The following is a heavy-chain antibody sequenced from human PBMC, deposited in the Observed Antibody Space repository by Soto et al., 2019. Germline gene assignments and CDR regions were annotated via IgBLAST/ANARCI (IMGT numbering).Heavy chain of an antibody. CDR3: ATDRLGCNLDD. Sequence: EVQLLDSGGGLVQPGGSLRLSCAASGFTFNNYAMNWVRQAPGKGFEWVATISGTGGSTYYADSVKGRFTISRDNSKNTLYLQMNSLRVENTAVYYCATDRLGCNLDDWGQGTQVTVSS. CDR1: GFTFNNYA. J-gene: IGHJ4*02. CDR2: ISGTGGST. V-gene: IGHV3-23*01.